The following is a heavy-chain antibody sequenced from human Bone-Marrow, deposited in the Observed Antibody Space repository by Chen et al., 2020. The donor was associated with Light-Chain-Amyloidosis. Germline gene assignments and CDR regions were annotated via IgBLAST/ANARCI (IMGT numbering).Heavy chain of an antibody. CDR2: IYHSGST. V-gene: IGHV4-39*01. D-gene: IGHD1-7*01. CDR3: TRPRTGTTTGAYYYMDV. Sequence: QVHLQESGPGLVKPSQTLSLICSVSGGSVSSSAFYWGWIRQPPGKGLEWFGHIYHSGSTYSNPSLKVRVYLSVDTTKNQFSLNLGSVTAADTAVYYCTRPRTGTTTGAYYYMDVWGKGTTVIVSS. J-gene: IGHJ6*03. CDR1: GGSVSSSAFY.